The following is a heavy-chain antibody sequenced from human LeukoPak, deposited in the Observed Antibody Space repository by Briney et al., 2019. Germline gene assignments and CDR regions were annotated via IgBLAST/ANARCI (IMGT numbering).Heavy chain of an antibody. V-gene: IGHV3-53*01. J-gene: IGHJ4*02. D-gene: IGHD2/OR15-2a*01. CDR3: AKTFGWPFYCDY. CDR1: GFTVSSNY. CDR2: IYSGGST. Sequence: PGGSLRLSCAASGFTVSSNYMSWVRQAPGKGLEWVSVIYSGGSTYYADSVKGRFTISIDNSKNTLYLQVNSLRAEDTAVYYCAKTFGWPFYCDYWGQGTLVTVSS.